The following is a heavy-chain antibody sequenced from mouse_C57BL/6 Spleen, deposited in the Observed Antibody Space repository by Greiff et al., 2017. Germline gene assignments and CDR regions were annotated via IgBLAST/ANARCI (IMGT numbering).Heavy chain of an antibody. D-gene: IGHD1-1*01. Sequence: EVMLVESEGGLVQPGSSMKLSCTASGFTFSDYYMAWVRQVPEKGLEWVANINYDGSSTYYLDSLKSRFIISRDNAKNILYLQMSSLKSEDTATYYCARDSSYGSSYGYFDVWGTGTTVTVSS. V-gene: IGHV5-16*01. CDR1: GFTFSDYY. J-gene: IGHJ1*03. CDR3: ARDSSYGSSYGYFDV. CDR2: INYDGSST.